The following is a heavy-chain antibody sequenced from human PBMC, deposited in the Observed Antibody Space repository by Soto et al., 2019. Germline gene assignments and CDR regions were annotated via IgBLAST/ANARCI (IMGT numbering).Heavy chain of an antibody. V-gene: IGHV1-8*01. Sequence: QVQLVQSGAEVKKPGASVKVSCKASGYTFTSYDINWVRQATGQWLDWMGWMNPNSGNTGYAQKFQGRVTMTRNTSISTAYMELSSLRSEETAVYYCAREVGFLEPVMGHYGMDVWGQGTTVTVSS. J-gene: IGHJ6*02. CDR1: GYTFTSYD. CDR2: MNPNSGNT. D-gene: IGHD3-3*02. CDR3: AREVGFLEPVMGHYGMDV.